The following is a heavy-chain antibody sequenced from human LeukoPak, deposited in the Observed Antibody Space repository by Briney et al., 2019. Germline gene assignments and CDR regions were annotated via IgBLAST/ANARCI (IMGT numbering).Heavy chain of an antibody. J-gene: IGHJ4*02. D-gene: IGHD6-19*01. CDR2: TSGDEDST. CDR3: TIDLMTGFSSGWHFGY. Sequence: GGSLRLSCAASGFTFTNAWMSWVRQAPGKGLEWLAVTSGDEDSTHYADSVRGRFVISTDNSKNSLFLQMNSLRADDTAVYYCTIDLMTGFSSGWHFGYWGQGTLVTVSS. V-gene: IGHV3-23*01. CDR1: GFTFTNAW.